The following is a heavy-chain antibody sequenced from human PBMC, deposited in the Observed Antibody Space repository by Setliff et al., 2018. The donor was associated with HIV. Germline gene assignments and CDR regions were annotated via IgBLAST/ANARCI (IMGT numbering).Heavy chain of an antibody. CDR2: IGYSGST. CDR1: GGSINGYY. V-gene: IGHV4-59*01. CDR3: ARRLQFLEFLHGVGGLDV. D-gene: IGHD3-3*01. Sequence: SETLSLTCTVYGGSINGYYWNWIRQSPGKGLEWIGFIGYSGSTNYNPSLNSRVTMSVDTSKNQFSLKLNSVSAADTAVYYCARRLQFLEFLHGVGGLDVWGQGTTVTVSS. J-gene: IGHJ6*02.